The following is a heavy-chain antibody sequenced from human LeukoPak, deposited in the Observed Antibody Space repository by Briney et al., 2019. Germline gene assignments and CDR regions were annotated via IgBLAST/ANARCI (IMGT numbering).Heavy chain of an antibody. CDR1: GFTFSTYA. Sequence: GGSLRLSGSASGFTFSTYAISWVRQAPGEGLEWVSTITGGGGATYYADSVKGRFTISRDNSKHTVYLEMNSLRAEDTAVYYCARRLLVGTTVRPYFDYWGQGTLVTVSS. CDR3: ARRLLVGTTVRPYFDY. V-gene: IGHV3-23*01. J-gene: IGHJ4*02. D-gene: IGHD1-26*01. CDR2: ITGGGGAT.